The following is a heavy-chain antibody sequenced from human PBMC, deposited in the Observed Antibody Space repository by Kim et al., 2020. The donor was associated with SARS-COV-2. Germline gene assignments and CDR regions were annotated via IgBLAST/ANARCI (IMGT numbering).Heavy chain of an antibody. CDR3: ARARSTMIVVVQELDY. V-gene: IGHV4-30-4*01. CDR1: GGSISSGDYY. Sequence: SETLSLTCTVSGGSISSGDYYWSWLRQPPGKGLEWIGYIYYSGSTYYNPSLKSRVTISVDTSKNQFSLKLSSVTAADTAVYYCARARSTMIVVVQELDYWGQGTLLTISS. CDR2: IYYSGST. D-gene: IGHD3-22*01. J-gene: IGHJ4*02.